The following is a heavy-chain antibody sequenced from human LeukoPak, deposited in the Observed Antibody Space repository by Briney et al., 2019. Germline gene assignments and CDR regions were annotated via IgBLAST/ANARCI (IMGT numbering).Heavy chain of an antibody. V-gene: IGHV4-39*01. Sequence: PSQTLSLTCIVSGVSFSSGGCYWGWVRQPPGKGLEWVGSIFYTGHTYYNPSLKSPLTISAHPSTNQLSLELKLVTAADTAVYYCARLGASLVWDSGSFPDYWGQGTLVSVSS. CDR1: GVSFSSGGCY. CDR3: ARLGASLVWDSGSFPDY. J-gene: IGHJ4*02. CDR2: IFYTGHT. D-gene: IGHD3-10*01.